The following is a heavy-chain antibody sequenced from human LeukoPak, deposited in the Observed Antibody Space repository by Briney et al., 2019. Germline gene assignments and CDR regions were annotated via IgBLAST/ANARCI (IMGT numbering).Heavy chain of an antibody. J-gene: IGHJ6*03. Sequence: GASVKVSCKASGYTFTSYDINWVRQATGQGLEWMGWMNPNSGNTGYAQKFQGRVTMTRNTSISAAYMELSSLRSEDTAVYYCARVSLFWAYYYMDVWGKGTTVTVSS. CDR3: ARVSLFWAYYYMDV. CDR2: MNPNSGNT. CDR1: GYTFTSYD. V-gene: IGHV1-8*01. D-gene: IGHD3-16*01.